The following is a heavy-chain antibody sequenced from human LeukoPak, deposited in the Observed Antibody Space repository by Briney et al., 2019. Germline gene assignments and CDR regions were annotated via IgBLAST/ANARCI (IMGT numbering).Heavy chain of an antibody. CDR1: GFTFSSYG. V-gene: IGHV3-30*02. Sequence: GGSLRLSCAASGFTFSSYGMHWVRQAPGKGLEWVAFIRYDGSNKYYADSVKGRFTISRDNSKNTLYLQMNSLRAEDTAVYYCARTRGGSSWYRAFDIWGQGTMVTVSS. CDR2: IRYDGSNK. CDR3: ARTRGGSSWYRAFDI. D-gene: IGHD6-13*01. J-gene: IGHJ3*02.